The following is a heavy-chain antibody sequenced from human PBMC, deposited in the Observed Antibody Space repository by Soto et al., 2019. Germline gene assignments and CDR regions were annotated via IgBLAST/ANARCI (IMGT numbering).Heavy chain of an antibody. CDR2: IYHSGST. J-gene: IGHJ5*02. D-gene: IGHD3-10*01. CDR1: GGSFSGYY. V-gene: IGHV4-34*01. CDR3: ASSAALYYYGSGSRGFDP. Sequence: QVQLQQWGAGLLKPSETLSLTCAVYGGSFSGYYWSWIRQPPGKGLEWIGEIYHSGSTNYSPSLKSRVTISVDTSKNQFSLKLSSVTAADTALYYCASSAALYYYGSGSRGFDPWGQGTLVTVSS.